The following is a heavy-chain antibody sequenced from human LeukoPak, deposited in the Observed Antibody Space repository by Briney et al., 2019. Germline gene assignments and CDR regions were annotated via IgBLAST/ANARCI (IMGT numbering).Heavy chain of an antibody. V-gene: IGHV3-21*01. J-gene: IGHJ4*02. CDR2: ISTSSNYI. Sequence: PGGSLRLSCAASGFTFNSYTMNWVRQAPGKGLEWVSSISTSSNYIYYADSLRGRFTISRDSAKNSLYLQMNGLRAEDTAVYYCARTDSNIAARRIGFDSWGQGTLVTVSS. D-gene: IGHD6-6*01. CDR3: ARTDSNIAARRIGFDS. CDR1: GFTFNSYT.